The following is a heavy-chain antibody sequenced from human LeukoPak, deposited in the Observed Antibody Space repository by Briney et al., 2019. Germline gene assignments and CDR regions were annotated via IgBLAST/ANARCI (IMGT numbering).Heavy chain of an antibody. J-gene: IGHJ4*02. D-gene: IGHD3-9*01. CDR3: ARSKYDILTGSFYFDY. V-gene: IGHV4-39*07. Sequence: SETLSLTCTVSGGSISSSSYYWGWIRQPPGKGLEWIGSIYYSGSTYYNPSLKSRVTISVDTSKNQFSLKLCSVTAADTAVYYCARSKYDILTGSFYFDYWGQGTLVTVSS. CDR1: GGSISSSSYY. CDR2: IYYSGST.